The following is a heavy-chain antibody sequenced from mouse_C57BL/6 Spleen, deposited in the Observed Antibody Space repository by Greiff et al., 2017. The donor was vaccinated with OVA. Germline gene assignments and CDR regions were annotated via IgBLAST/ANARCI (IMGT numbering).Heavy chain of an antibody. Sequence: QVHVKQSGAELVKPGASVKISCKASGYAFSSYWMNWVKQRPGKGLEWIGQIYPGDGDTNYNGKFKGKATLTADKSSSTAYMQLSSLTSEDSAVYFCARSDGYDYAMDYWGQGTSVTVSS. CDR3: ARSDGYDYAMDY. J-gene: IGHJ4*01. CDR1: GYAFSSYW. CDR2: IYPGDGDT. D-gene: IGHD2-2*01. V-gene: IGHV1-80*01.